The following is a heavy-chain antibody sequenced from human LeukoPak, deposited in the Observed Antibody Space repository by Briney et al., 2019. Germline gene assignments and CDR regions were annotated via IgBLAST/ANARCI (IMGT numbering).Heavy chain of an antibody. CDR2: IRPDGGER. Sequence: GGSLRLSCAASGFTFSNYWMSWVREAPGKGLEWVANIRPDGGERNSVDSVKGRFTISRDNGKSSLYLQMHSLRAEDTAVYYCARDVVGALDYWGQGTLVTVSS. V-gene: IGHV3-7*01. D-gene: IGHD2-15*01. J-gene: IGHJ4*02. CDR1: GFTFSNYW. CDR3: ARDVVGALDY.